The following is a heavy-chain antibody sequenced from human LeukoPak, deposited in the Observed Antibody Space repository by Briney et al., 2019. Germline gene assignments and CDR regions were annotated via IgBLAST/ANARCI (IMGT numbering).Heavy chain of an antibody. V-gene: IGHV1-46*01. D-gene: IGHD3-3*01. J-gene: IGHJ6*02. CDR1: GYTFTSYY. CDR2: INPSGGST. CDR3: AREVTIFGVVPD. Sequence: ASVTVSCTASGYTFTSYYMHWVRQAPGQGLEWMGIINPSGGSTSYAQKFQGRVTMTRDTSTSTVYMELSSLRSEDTAVYYCAREVTIFGVVPDWGQGTTVTVSS.